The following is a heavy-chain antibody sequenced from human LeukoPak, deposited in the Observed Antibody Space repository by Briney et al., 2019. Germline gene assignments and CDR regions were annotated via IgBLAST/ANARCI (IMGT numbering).Heavy chain of an antibody. Sequence: ASVKVSCKASGGTFSSYAISWVRQAPGQGLEWMGRIIPILGIANYAQKFQGRVTITADKSTSTAYMELSSLRSEDTAVYYCARERESGSYNPDFDYWGQGTLVTVSS. V-gene: IGHV1-69*04. D-gene: IGHD1-26*01. CDR1: GGTFSSYA. CDR3: ARERESGSYNPDFDY. CDR2: IIPILGIA. J-gene: IGHJ4*02.